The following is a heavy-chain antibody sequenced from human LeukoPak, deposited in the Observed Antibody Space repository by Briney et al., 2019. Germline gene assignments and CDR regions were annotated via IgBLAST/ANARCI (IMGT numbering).Heavy chain of an antibody. Sequence: GGSLRLSCAASGFTVSSKDMSWVRQAPGKGLEWVSVIYSDGNTYYSDSVKGRFTISRDNSKNTLLLQMDSLRVEDTAVYYCTRGHYSNTLGGQGTLVTVSS. V-gene: IGHV3-66*01. J-gene: IGHJ4*02. CDR1: GFTVSSKD. CDR3: TRGHYSNTL. CDR2: IYSDGNT. D-gene: IGHD6-13*01.